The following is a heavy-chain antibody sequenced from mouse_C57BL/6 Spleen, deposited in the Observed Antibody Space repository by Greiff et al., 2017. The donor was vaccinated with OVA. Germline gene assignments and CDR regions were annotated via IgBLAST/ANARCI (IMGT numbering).Heavy chain of an antibody. D-gene: IGHD2-5*01. Sequence: VKLQESGPELVKPGASVKISCKASGYAFSSSWMNWVKQRPGQGLEWIGRIYPGDGDTNYNGKFKGKATLTADKSSSTAYMQLSSLTSEDSAVYFCARRSPYYSNYDYAMDYWGQGTSVTVSS. CDR1: GYAFSSSW. CDR3: ARRSPYYSNYDYAMDY. CDR2: IYPGDGDT. J-gene: IGHJ4*01. V-gene: IGHV1-82*01.